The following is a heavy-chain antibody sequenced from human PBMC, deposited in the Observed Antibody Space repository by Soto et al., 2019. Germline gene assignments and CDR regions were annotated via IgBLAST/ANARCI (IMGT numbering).Heavy chain of an antibody. CDR1: GFTFSNYA. CDR2: TSYDGNNE. CDR3: ARGGYASGYFHYAMDV. V-gene: IGHV3-30*03. D-gene: IGHD6-19*01. Sequence: GGSLRLSCAASGFTFSNYAMHWVRQAPGKGLEWVALTSYDGNNEYYTDSVKGRFTISRDNSKNTLFLQMNSPRPEDTAVYYCARGGYASGYFHYAMDVWGQGTTVTVSS. J-gene: IGHJ6*02.